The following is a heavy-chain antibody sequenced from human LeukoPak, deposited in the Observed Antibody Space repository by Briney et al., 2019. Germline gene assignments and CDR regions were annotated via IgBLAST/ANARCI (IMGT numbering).Heavy chain of an antibody. CDR2: ISGSGGST. Sequence: PGGSLRLSCAASGFTFSSYAMSWVRQAPGKGLEWVSTISGSGGSTYYADSVKGRFTISRDNSKNTLYLQMNSLRAEDTAVYSCANVGGTRIVGWLDPWGQGTLVTVSS. V-gene: IGHV3-23*01. D-gene: IGHD3-22*01. J-gene: IGHJ5*02. CDR1: GFTFSSYA. CDR3: ANVGGTRIVGWLDP.